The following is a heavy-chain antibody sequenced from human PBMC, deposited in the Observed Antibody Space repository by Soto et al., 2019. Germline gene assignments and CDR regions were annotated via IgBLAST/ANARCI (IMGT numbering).Heavy chain of an antibody. CDR3: ARLGGLTEFSGPWNKFEQ. CDR1: GGSVFSSSSY. Sequence: QLQLQESGPGLVRPSETLSLTCTVTGGSVFSSSSYWAWIRQSPGKGLEWIGQIFYNGKTYYSPSLGSRVTMSVDSSNNLFSLSLRSVTAADTALYYCARLGGLTEFSGPWNKFEQWGRGILVTVSS. V-gene: IGHV4-39*01. D-gene: IGHD1-1*01. J-gene: IGHJ4*02. CDR2: IFYNGKT.